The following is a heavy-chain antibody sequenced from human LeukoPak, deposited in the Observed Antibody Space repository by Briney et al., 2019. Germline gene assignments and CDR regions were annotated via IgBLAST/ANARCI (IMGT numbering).Heavy chain of an antibody. D-gene: IGHD5-18*01. CDR2: ITSSSDYI. V-gene: IGHV3-21*01. CDR3: AREFKSGYGMWA. J-gene: IGHJ5*01. Sequence: GGSLRLSCTASGFTFSSYSMNWVRQARGKGLEWVSSITSSSDYIYYADSVKGRFTISRDNAENSLHLQMNSLRAEDTAVYYCAREFKSGYGMWAWGHGTLVTVSS. CDR1: GFTFSSYS.